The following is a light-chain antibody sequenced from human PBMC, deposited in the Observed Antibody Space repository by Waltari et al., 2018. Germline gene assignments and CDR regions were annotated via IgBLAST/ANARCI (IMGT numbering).Light chain of an antibody. CDR2: GKN. Sequence: SSELTQDPAVSVALGQTARITCQGDSLRIYYVSWFHQKPGQAPALVIYGKNNRPSGIPDRFSASSSGRTASLTIIGAQAEDDADYYCHSRDSSGDVIIGGGTKLTVV. J-gene: IGLJ2*01. V-gene: IGLV3-19*01. CDR3: HSRDSSGDVI. CDR1: SLRIYY.